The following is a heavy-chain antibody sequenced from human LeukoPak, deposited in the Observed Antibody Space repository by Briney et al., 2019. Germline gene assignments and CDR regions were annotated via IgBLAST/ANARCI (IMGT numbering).Heavy chain of an antibody. J-gene: IGHJ6*03. CDR3: ARAVSFKTYYYYMDV. CDR1: GGSISTYN. Sequence: PSETLSLTCTVSGGSISTYNWSWIWQPPGKGLEWIGYIYFSESTNYNTSLKSRVTISVDTSKNHFSLKLSSVTAADTAVYYCARAVSFKTYYYYMDVWGKGTTVTVSS. V-gene: IGHV4-59*08. CDR2: IYFSEST.